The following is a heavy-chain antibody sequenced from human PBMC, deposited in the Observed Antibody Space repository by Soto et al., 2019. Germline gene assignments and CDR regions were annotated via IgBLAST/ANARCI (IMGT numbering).Heavy chain of an antibody. J-gene: IGHJ5*02. CDR1: GDSIISSYFY. CDR3: ARPSLALLKNHRFEP. D-gene: IGHD3-3*02. V-gene: IGHV4-39*01. CDR2: IFYLGSS. Sequence: SETLSLTCTVSGDSIISSYFYWGWVRQPPGKGLEWIVSIFYLGSSYYNPSLKSRVTMSVDTSKNQFSLRLRSVTAADTALYFFARPSLALLKNHRFEPGGQGLIVSVSS.